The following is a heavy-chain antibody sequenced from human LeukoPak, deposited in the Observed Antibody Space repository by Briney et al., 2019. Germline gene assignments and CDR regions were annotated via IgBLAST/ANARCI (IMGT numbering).Heavy chain of an antibody. J-gene: IGHJ4*02. Sequence: GGSLRLSCAASGFTFSSYWMSWVRQAPGKGLEWVANIKQDGSEKYYVGSVKGRFTISRDNAKNSLYLQMNSLRAEDTAVYYCARAGGYSYGYFDYWGQGTLVTVSS. V-gene: IGHV3-7*03. CDR3: ARAGGYSYGYFDY. CDR1: GFTFSSYW. CDR2: IKQDGSEK. D-gene: IGHD5-18*01.